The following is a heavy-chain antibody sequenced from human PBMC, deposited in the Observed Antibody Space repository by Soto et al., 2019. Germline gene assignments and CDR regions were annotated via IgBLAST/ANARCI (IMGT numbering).Heavy chain of an antibody. CDR2: IKSKADGGTT. CDR3: TTDSFGSCDIAFYYYYYYMDV. V-gene: IGHV3-15*01. CDR1: GFTFSNAW. Sequence: PGGSLRLSCAASGFTFSNAWMSWVRQAPGKGLEWVGRIKSKADGGTTDYAAPVKGRFTISRDDSKNTLYLQMNSLKTEDTAVNYCTTDSFGSCDIAFYYYYYYMDVWGKGTTVTVSS. J-gene: IGHJ6*03. D-gene: IGHD5-12*01.